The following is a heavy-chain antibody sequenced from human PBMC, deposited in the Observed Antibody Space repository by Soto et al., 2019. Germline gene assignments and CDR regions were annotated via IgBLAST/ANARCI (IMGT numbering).Heavy chain of an antibody. CDR2: MYYSGTT. Sequence: PSETLSLTCTVSGASIKSYYWSWMRQFPGKGLEWIGNMYYSGTTNYNPSLQSRVTLSVDTSKNQFSLKLTSVTAADTAVYYCAASYASWGQGPLVTV. CDR3: AASYAS. CDR1: GASIKSYY. D-gene: IGHD2-2*01. V-gene: IGHV4-59*01. J-gene: IGHJ5*02.